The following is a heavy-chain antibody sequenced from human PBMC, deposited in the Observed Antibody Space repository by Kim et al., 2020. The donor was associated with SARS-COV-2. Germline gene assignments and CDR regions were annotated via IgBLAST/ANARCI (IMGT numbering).Heavy chain of an antibody. D-gene: IGHD6-13*01. J-gene: IGHJ6*02. V-gene: IGHV4-34*01. CDR3: ARFHIAAAGENYYYYGMDV. CDR1: GGSFSGYY. Sequence: SETLSLTCAVYGGSFSGYYWSWIRQPPGKGLEWIGEINHSGSTNYNPSLKSRVTISVDTSKNQFSLKLSSVTAADTAVYYCARFHIAAAGENYYYYGMDVWGQGTTVTVSS. CDR2: INHSGST.